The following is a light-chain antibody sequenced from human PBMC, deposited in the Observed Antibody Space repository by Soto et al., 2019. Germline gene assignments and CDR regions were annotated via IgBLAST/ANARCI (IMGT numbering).Light chain of an antibody. CDR3: QQYSSSPVT. CDR1: QSISDT. CDR2: GAS. V-gene: IGKV3-15*01. J-gene: IGKJ4*01. Sequence: EIVMTQSPAPLSVSPGGRATLSCRASQSISDTLAWYQQKPGQAPRLLIHGASTRATGFPARFSGSGSGTDFTLTISSLQSEDFAVYYCQQYSSSPVTFGGGTKVDIK.